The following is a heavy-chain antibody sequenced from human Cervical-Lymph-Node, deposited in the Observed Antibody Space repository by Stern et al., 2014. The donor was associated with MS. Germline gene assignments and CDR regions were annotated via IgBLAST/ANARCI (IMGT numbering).Heavy chain of an antibody. CDR3: ARDLVGSGLSRHYYGMDV. J-gene: IGHJ6*02. Sequence: EVQLVQSGGGLVKPGASLRLSCAASGFTFSSFGMNWVRQAPGKGLEWVSSISSSSSYIYYADSLTGRFPISRDNANNSLYLQINSLRAKDTAVYYCARDLVGSGLSRHYYGMDVWGQGTTVTVSS. D-gene: IGHD3-22*01. V-gene: IGHV3-21*01. CDR2: ISSSSSYI. CDR1: GFTFSSFG.